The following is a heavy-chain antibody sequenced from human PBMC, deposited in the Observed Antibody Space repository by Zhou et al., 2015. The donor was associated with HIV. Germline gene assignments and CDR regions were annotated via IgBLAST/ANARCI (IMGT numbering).Heavy chain of an antibody. CDR3: ARGVRGYSYGSGVWDAFDI. CDR1: GGTFSSYA. CDR2: IIPIFGTA. Sequence: QVQLVQSGAEVKKPGSSVKVSCKASGGTFSSYAISWVRQAPGQGLEWMGGIIPIFGTANYAQKFQGRVTITADESTSTAYMELSSLRSEDTAVYYCARGVRGYSYGSGVWDAFDIWGQGDNGHRLL. V-gene: IGHV1-69*12. J-gene: IGHJ3*02. D-gene: IGHD5-18*01.